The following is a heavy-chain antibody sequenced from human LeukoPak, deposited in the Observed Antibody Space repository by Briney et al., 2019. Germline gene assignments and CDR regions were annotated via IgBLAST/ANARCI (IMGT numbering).Heavy chain of an antibody. D-gene: IGHD5-18*01. J-gene: IGHJ2*01. CDR3: ARAVDTASFDL. V-gene: IGHV1-18*01. CDR2: ISAYNGNT. CDR1: GYTFTSYG. Sequence: GASVTVSFKASGYTFTSYGISWVRQAPGQGLEWMGWISAYNGNTNYAQKLQGRVTMTTDTSTSTAYMELRSLRSDDTAVYYCARAVDTASFDLWGRGTLVTVSS.